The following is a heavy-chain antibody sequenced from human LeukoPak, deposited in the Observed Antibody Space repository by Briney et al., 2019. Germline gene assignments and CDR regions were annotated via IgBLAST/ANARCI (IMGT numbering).Heavy chain of an antibody. CDR2: IYYSGST. CDR1: GGSISSYY. CDR3: ARVYHGSGSHNWFDP. Sequence: PSETLSLTCTVSGGSISSYYWSWIRQPPGKGLEWIGYIYYSGSTNYNPSLKSRVTISVDTSKNQFSLKLSSVTAADTAVYYCARVYHGSGSHNWFDPWGQGTLVTVSS. V-gene: IGHV4-59*08. D-gene: IGHD3-10*01. J-gene: IGHJ5*02.